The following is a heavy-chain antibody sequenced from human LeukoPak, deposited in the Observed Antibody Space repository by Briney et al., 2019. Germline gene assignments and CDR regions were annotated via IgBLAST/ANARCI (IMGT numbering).Heavy chain of an antibody. Sequence: SETLSLTCTVSGGSISSYYWSWIRQPPGKGLEWIGYIYYSGSTNYNPSLKSRITISVDTSKNQFSLKLSSVTAADTAVYYCARQQGGYYPYYYYGMDVWGQGTTVTVSS. D-gene: IGHD3-22*01. J-gene: IGHJ6*02. CDR1: GGSISSYY. CDR2: IYYSGST. V-gene: IGHV4-59*01. CDR3: ARQQGGYYPYYYYGMDV.